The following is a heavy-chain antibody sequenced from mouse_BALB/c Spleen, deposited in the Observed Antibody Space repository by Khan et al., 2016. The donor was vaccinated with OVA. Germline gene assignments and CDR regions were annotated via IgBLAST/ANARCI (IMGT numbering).Heavy chain of an antibody. V-gene: IGHV1-81*01. D-gene: IGHD1-1*01. CDR2: IYPGSGST. J-gene: IGHJ3*01. CDR1: GYTFTDYV. CDR3: ARSYDGAWFAY. Sequence: QVQLQQSGPELVKPGTSVKMSCKASGYTFTDYVISWVKQRTGQGLEWIGEIYPGSGSTSYNGTFKGKATLTADKSSNTAYMTLSRLTSEDAAVYVWARSYDGAWFAYWGQGTLVTVSA.